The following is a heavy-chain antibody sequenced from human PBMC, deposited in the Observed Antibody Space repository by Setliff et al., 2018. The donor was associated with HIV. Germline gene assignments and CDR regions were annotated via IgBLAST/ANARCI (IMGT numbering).Heavy chain of an antibody. CDR2: ISFDGNNK. D-gene: IGHD6-19*01. Sequence: PGGSLRLSCEASGFTFNNYAMYWVRQAPGKGLEWVAVISFDGNNKNYADSVKGRFTISRDNSKNTLYLQMNRLRSEDTAVYFCVAGSGWLMDYWGQGTLVTVSS. V-gene: IGHV3-30*04. CDR1: GFTFNNYA. CDR3: VAGSGWLMDY. J-gene: IGHJ4*02.